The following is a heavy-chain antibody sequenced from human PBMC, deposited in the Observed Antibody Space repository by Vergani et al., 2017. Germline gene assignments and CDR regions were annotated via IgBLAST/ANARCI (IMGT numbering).Heavy chain of an antibody. Sequence: VQLVESGGGLVRPGKSLELSCEASGFTFADYTMHWVRQAPGKGLEWVAFIQKDGIDKFYADSVRGRFTISRDISKNTLYLEMNSLSAEDTALYHCVKDHPVFDEWGRGTLVSVS. V-gene: IGHV3-30*18. J-gene: IGHJ4*02. CDR3: VKDHPVFDE. CDR1: GFTFADYT. CDR2: IQKDGIDK.